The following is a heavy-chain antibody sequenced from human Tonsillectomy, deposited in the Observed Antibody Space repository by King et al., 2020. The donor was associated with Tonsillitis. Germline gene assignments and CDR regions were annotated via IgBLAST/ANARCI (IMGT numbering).Heavy chain of an antibody. CDR3: ARAEDYYGLVRPGHFDY. CDR2: IAYDGRNK. CDR1: GFTFSGYA. D-gene: IGHD3-10*01. Sequence: VQLVESGGGVVQPGRSLRLSCAASGFTFSGYAMHWVRQAPGKGLEWVALIAYDGRNKYYAGSVKGRFTISRDNSKNTPYLQMDSLRGEDTAVYYCARAEDYYGLVRPGHFDYWGQGTLVTVSS. J-gene: IGHJ4*02. V-gene: IGHV3-30*01.